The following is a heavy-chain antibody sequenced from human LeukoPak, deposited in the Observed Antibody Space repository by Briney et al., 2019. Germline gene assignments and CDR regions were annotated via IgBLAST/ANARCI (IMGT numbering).Heavy chain of an antibody. CDR2: INHSGST. J-gene: IGHJ3*02. CDR3: ARRKAGTRAFDI. V-gene: IGHV4-34*01. Sequence: SETLSLTCDVYGGSFSGYYWSWIRQPPGRGLEWIGEINHSGSTNYNPSLKSRVTISVDTSKNQFSLKLSSVTAADTAVYYCARRKAGTRAFDIWGQGTMVTVSS. CDR1: GGSFSGYY.